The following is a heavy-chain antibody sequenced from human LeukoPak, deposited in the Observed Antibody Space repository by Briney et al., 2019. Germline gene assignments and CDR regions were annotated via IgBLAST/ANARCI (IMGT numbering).Heavy chain of an antibody. D-gene: IGHD3-10*01. CDR1: GFTFSSYA. CDR3: AKDKWAPGWHGSGKYYYYYGMDV. Sequence: GGSLRLSCAASGFTFSSYAMSWVRQAPGKGLEWVSAISGSGGSTYYADSVKGRFTISRDNSKNTLYLQMNSLRAEDTAVYYCAKDKWAPGWHGSGKYYYYYGMDVWGQGTTVTVSS. J-gene: IGHJ6*02. CDR2: ISGSGGST. V-gene: IGHV3-23*01.